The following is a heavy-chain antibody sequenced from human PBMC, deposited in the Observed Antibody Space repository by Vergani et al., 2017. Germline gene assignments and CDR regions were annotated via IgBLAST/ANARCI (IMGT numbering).Heavy chain of an antibody. D-gene: IGHD2-2*01. CDR2: LDPRGGPP. CDR1: GYIFNSYY. V-gene: IGHV1-46*02. Sequence: QVQLVQSGAAVKKPGASVKLSCKSSGYIFNSYYIHWVRQAPGQGLEWMGLLDPRGGPPTYAEKFEGRVTLTSDTSTSTFYMELRSLRSDDTAVYYCARDSSQLLGGWFDPWGQGTLVTVSS. J-gene: IGHJ5*02. CDR3: ARDSSQLLGGWFDP.